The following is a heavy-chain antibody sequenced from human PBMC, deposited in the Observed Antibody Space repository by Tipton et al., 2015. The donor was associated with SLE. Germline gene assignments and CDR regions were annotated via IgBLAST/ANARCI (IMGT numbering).Heavy chain of an antibody. V-gene: IGHV4-59*11. Sequence: LRLSCTVSGGSISSHYWSWIRQPPGKGLEWIGYIYYSGSTNYNPSLKSRVTISVDTSKNQFSLKLSSVTAADTAVYYCARDRGDFWSGYYPYAFDIWGQGTMVTVSS. CDR3: ARDRGDFWSGYYPYAFDI. CDR1: GGSISSHY. D-gene: IGHD3-3*01. CDR2: IYYSGST. J-gene: IGHJ3*02.